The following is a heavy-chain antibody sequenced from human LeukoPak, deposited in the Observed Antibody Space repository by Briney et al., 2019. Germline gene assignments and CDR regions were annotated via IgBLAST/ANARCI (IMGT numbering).Heavy chain of an antibody. J-gene: IGHJ6*04. CDR2: INPDGSNT. CDR1: GFTFSNYW. D-gene: IGHD3-10*02. V-gene: IGHV3-74*01. Sequence: GGSLRLSCAASGFTFSNYWMHWVRQDPGKGLVWVSYINPDGSNTNYADSVKGRFTISRDNAKNALYLQMNSLRAEDTAVYYCAELGITMIGGVWGKGTTVTISS. CDR3: AELGITMIGGV.